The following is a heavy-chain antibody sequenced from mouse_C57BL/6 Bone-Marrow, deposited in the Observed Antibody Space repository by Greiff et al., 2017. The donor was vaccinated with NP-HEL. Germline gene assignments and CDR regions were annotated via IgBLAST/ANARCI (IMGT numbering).Heavy chain of an antibody. D-gene: IGHD4-1*01. CDR1: GFTFSSYG. V-gene: IGHV5-6*01. CDR2: ISSGGSYT. J-gene: IGHJ4*01. Sequence: VQGVESGGDLVKPGGSLKLSCAASGFTFSSYGMSWVRQTPDKRLEWVATISSGGSYTYYPDSVKGRFTISRDNAKNTLYLQMSSLKSEDTAMYYCARQELSYAMDYWGQGTAVTVSS. CDR3: ARQELSYAMDY.